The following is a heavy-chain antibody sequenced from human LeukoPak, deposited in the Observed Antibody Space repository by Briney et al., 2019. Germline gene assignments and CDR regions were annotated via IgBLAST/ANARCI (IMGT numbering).Heavy chain of an antibody. CDR1: GGSISSYY. Sequence: SETLSLTCTVSGGSISSYYWSWIRQPAGKGLEWIGRIYTSGSTNYNPSLKSRVTRSVDTSKNQFSLKLSSVTAADTAVYYCAIPYYDSSGYYYGDAFDIWGQGTMVTVSS. CDR3: AIPYYDSSGYYYGDAFDI. D-gene: IGHD3-22*01. CDR2: IYTSGST. J-gene: IGHJ3*02. V-gene: IGHV4-4*07.